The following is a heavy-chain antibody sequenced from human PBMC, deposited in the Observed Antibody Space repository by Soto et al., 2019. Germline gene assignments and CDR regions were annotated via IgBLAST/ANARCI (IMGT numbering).Heavy chain of an antibody. Sequence: AGGSLRLSCAASGFTFISYGMSWVRQAPGKGLEWVSAISGSGGSTYYADSVKGRFTISRDNSKNTLYLQMNSLRAEDTAVYYCAKDNINPLYYDSSGYRNNQDYWGQGTLVTVSS. J-gene: IGHJ4*02. V-gene: IGHV3-23*01. CDR2: ISGSGGST. CDR3: AKDNINPLYYDSSGYRNNQDY. CDR1: GFTFISYG. D-gene: IGHD3-22*01.